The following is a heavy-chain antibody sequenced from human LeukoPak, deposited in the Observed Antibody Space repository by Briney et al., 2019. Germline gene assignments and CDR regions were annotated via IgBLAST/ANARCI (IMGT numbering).Heavy chain of an antibody. V-gene: IGHV1-2*02. D-gene: IGHD6-6*01. CDR2: INPNSGGT. CDR1: GYTFTDYY. Sequence: ASVKVSCKASGYTFTDYYMHWVRQAPGQGLEWMGWINPNSGGTNFAQKFQGRVAMTRDTSISTAYMELGSLRSDDTAAYYCARARWQLVPYFDSWGQGTLVTVSS. CDR3: ARARWQLVPYFDS. J-gene: IGHJ4*02.